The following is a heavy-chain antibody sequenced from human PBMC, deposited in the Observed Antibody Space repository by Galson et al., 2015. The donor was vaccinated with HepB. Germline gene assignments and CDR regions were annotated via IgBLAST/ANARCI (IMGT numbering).Heavy chain of an antibody. CDR2: IYYRSKWYN. CDR3: AREWFGEFSWLGS. D-gene: IGHD3-10*01. J-gene: IGHJ4*02. V-gene: IGHV6-1*01. Sequence: CAISGDSVSRNSVAWNWIRQSPSRGLEWLGRIYYRSKWYNDYAMSVKSRIIINPDTSKNQFSLQLKSASPEDTAVYYCAREWFGEFSWLGSWGQGTLVTVSS. CDR1: GDSVSRNSVA.